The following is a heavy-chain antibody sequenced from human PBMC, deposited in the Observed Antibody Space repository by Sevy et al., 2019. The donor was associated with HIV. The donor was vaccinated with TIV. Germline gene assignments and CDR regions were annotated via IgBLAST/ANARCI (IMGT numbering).Heavy chain of an antibody. V-gene: IGHV3-23*01. CDR1: GFTFSKYS. D-gene: IGHD2-8*01. Sequence: GGSLRLSCAASGFTFSKYSMSWVRQPPGKGLEWVSTLSFGCGEINYADSVKGPFTISRDNSKSSVYLQMNNLRPEDTAVYYCAREGCTKPHDYWGQGTLVTFSS. J-gene: IGHJ4*02. CDR2: LSFGCGEI. CDR3: AREGCTKPHDY.